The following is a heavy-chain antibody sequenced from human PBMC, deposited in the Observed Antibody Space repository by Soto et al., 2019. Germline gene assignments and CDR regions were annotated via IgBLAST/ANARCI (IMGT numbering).Heavy chain of an antibody. Sequence: EVQLVESGGGLVQPGESLRLTCGASGFTFEDHTMHWVRQAPGKGLEWVSSINWNGDSVRYVDSAKGRFTISRDNAKNSLYLQMNSLRPEDTAFYYCARSYSDPNGYYSAHLFDPWGQGTLVTVSS. CDR3: ARSYSDPNGYYSAHLFDP. D-gene: IGHD3-22*01. J-gene: IGHJ5*02. CDR1: GFTFEDHT. V-gene: IGHV3-9*01. CDR2: INWNGDSV.